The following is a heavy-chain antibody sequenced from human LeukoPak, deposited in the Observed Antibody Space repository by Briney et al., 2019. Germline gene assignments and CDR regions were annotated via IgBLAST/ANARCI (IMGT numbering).Heavy chain of an antibody. CDR1: GGSMRSYY. D-gene: IGHD6-13*01. CDR3: ARVEKGSSWSLVAHETFYFDY. CDR2: ILYGGSS. J-gene: IGHJ4*02. Sequence: SETLSLTCSVSGGSMRSYYWSWMRQSPGKGLEWLGYILYGGSSIYNPSLGSRVTISVDTSGNKFSLNLESVTAADTAVYYCARVEKGSSWSLVAHETFYFDYWGQGTLVTVSS. V-gene: IGHV4-59*01.